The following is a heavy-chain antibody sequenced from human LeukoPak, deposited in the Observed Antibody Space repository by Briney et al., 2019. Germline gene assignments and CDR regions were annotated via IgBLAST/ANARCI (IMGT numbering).Heavy chain of an antibody. CDR2: FSGGGSST. D-gene: IGHD6-6*01. Sequence: GGSLRLSCAASGFTFSSYAMSWVRQAPGKGLEWVSGFSGGGSSTYYADSVKGRFTTSIDISKNTLYLQMNSLRAEDTAVYYCASRQDLAWHYDNWGQGTLLTVSS. J-gene: IGHJ4*02. V-gene: IGHV3-23*01. CDR3: ASRQDLAWHYDN. CDR1: GFTFSSYA.